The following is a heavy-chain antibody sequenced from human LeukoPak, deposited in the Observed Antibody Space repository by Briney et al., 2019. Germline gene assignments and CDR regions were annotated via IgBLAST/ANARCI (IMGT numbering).Heavy chain of an antibody. CDR1: GGSISSSSYY. CDR3: ARDGEMATIENYFDY. D-gene: IGHD5-24*01. J-gene: IGHJ4*02. V-gene: IGHV4-39*07. Sequence: SETLSLTCTVSGGSISSSSYYWGWIRQPPGKGLEWIGSIYYSGSTHYNPSLKSRVTVSVDTSKNQFSLKLSSVTAADTAVYYCARDGEMATIENYFDYWGQGTLVTVSS. CDR2: IYYSGST.